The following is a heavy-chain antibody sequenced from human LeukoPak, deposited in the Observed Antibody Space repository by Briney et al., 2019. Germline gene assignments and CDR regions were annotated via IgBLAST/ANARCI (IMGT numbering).Heavy chain of an antibody. CDR3: ATGNYDILSGYDDAFDI. CDR2: INPNSGDT. D-gene: IGHD3-9*01. V-gene: IGHV1-2*02. CDR1: GYTFTGYY. J-gene: IGHJ3*02. Sequence: ASVKVSCKASGYTFTGYYMHWVRQAPGQGLEWMGWINPNSGDTNSARKFQGRVTMTRDTSISTAYMELSRLRSDDTAVYYCATGNYDILSGYDDAFDIWGQGTMVTVSS.